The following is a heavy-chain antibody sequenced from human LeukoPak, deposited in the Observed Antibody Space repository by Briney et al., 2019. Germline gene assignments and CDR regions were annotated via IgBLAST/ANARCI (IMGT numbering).Heavy chain of an antibody. J-gene: IGHJ5*02. CDR3: ARDLIVGATEGPWFDP. V-gene: IGHV1-46*01. D-gene: IGHD1-26*01. Sequence: GASVKVSCKASGYTFTSYYMHWVRQAPGQGLEWMGIINPSGGSTSYAQKFQGRVTMTRDTSTSTVYMELSSLRSEDTAVYYCARDLIVGATEGPWFDPWGQGTLVTVSS. CDR2: INPSGGST. CDR1: GYTFTSYY.